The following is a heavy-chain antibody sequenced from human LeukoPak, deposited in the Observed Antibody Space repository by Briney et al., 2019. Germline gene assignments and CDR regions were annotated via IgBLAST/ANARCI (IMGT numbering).Heavy chain of an antibody. D-gene: IGHD5-18*01. J-gene: IGHJ4*02. CDR3: ARNLNTADDY. CDR2: ISSSSTTI. Sequence: GGSLRLSCTASGFTFSDYSMNWVRQASGKGPEWLSYISSSSTTIYYADSVKGRFTISRDDAKNSLYLQMNRLRAEDTAVYYCARNLNTADDYWGQGILVTVSS. CDR1: GFTFSDYS. V-gene: IGHV3-48*01.